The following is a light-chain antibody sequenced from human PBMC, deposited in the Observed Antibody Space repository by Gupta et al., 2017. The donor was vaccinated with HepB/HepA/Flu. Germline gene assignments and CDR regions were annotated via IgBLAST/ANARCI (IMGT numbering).Light chain of an antibody. CDR1: DNVNRW. V-gene: IGKV1-5*03. J-gene: IGKJ1*01. Sequence: DIQMTQFLSTLSASIGDRVTITCRASDNVNRWLAWYQQKPGRAPKLLINKASNLENGVSSRFRGSGSGTEFTLTISSLQPDDFATYYCQHFHSYPWTFGQGTKVEVK. CDR2: KAS. CDR3: QHFHSYPWT.